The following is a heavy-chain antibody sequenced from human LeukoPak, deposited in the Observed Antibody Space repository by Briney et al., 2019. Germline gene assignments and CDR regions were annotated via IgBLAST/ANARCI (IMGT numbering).Heavy chain of an antibody. CDR2: IKSKTDGGTT. J-gene: IGHJ4*02. D-gene: IGHD2-15*01. CDR1: GFTFSNAW. CDR3: TTDLGYCSGGSCYSIVFPYFDY. V-gene: IGHV3-15*01. Sequence: HPGGSLRLSCAASGFTFSNAWMSWVRQAPGKGLEWVGRIKSKTDGGTTGYAAPVKGRFTISRDDSKNTLYLQMNSLKTEDTAVYYCTTDLGYCSGGSCYSIVFPYFDYWGQGTLVTVSS.